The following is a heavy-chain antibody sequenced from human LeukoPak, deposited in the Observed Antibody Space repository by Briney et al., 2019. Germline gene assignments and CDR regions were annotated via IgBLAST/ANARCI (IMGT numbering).Heavy chain of an antibody. J-gene: IGHJ4*02. D-gene: IGHD2-2*01. Sequence: GGSLRLSCAASGFTFSNYWMSWVRQAPGKGLEWVSYISSSGTTIYYADSVKGRFTISRDNAKNSLYLQMNSLRAEDTAVYYCARRYCSSTSCLIDYWGQGTLVTVSS. CDR3: ARRYCSSTSCLIDY. V-gene: IGHV3-48*04. CDR2: ISSSGTTI. CDR1: GFTFSNYW.